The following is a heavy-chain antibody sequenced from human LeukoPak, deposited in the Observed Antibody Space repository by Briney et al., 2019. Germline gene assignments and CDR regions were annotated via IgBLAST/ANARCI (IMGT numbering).Heavy chain of an antibody. Sequence: PGGSLRLSCAASGFTFSGYAMSWVRQAPGKGLEWVSTTSGSGGSTYYADSVKGRFTISRDNSKNTLYLQMNSLRAEDTAVYYCARDNYDYVWGSYAVYWGQGTLVTVSS. D-gene: IGHD3-16*01. CDR2: TSGSGGST. CDR1: GFTFSGYA. V-gene: IGHV3-23*01. CDR3: ARDNYDYVWGSYAVY. J-gene: IGHJ4*02.